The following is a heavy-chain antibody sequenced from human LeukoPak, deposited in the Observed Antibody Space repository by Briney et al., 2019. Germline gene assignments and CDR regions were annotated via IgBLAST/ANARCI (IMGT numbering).Heavy chain of an antibody. CDR3: AKGSSGYFADL. CDR2: ISNDGGGT. D-gene: IGHD3-22*01. J-gene: IGHJ5*02. Sequence: QAGGSLRLSCAASGFIFNNYGLIWVRQAPGKGLEWVSAISNDGGGTQYADFVEGRFTISRDNSKNTLFLQMSSLGAEDTALYYCAKGSSGYFADLWGQGTLVTVSS. CDR1: GFIFNNYG. V-gene: IGHV3-23*01.